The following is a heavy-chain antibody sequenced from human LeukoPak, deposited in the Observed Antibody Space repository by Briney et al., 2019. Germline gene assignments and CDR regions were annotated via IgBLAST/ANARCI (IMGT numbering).Heavy chain of an antibody. Sequence: HTGGSLRPSCAASGFTFSSYSMNWVRQAPGKGLEWVSYISSSSSTIYYADSVKGRFTISRDNAKNSLYLQMNSLRAEDTAVYYCARNPLLDPRAFDIWGQGTMVTVSS. CDR3: ARNPLLDPRAFDI. V-gene: IGHV3-48*01. CDR2: ISSSSSTI. CDR1: GFTFSSYS. J-gene: IGHJ3*02.